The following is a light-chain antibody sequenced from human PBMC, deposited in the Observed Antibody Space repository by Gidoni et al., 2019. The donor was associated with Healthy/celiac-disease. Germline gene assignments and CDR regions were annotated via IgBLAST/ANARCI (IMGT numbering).Light chain of an antibody. J-gene: IGLJ1*01. CDR2: EVS. CDR3: CSYAGSSTYV. CDR1: SSDVGSYNL. Sequence: QSALPQPASVSGSPGQSITISCTGTSSDVGSYNLVSWYQQHPGKAPKLMIYEVSKRPSGVSNRVSGSKSGNTASLTISGLQAEDEADYYCCSYAGSSTYVFGTGTKVTVL. V-gene: IGLV2-23*02.